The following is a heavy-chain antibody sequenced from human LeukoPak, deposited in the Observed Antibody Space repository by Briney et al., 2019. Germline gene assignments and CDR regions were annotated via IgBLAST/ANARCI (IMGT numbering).Heavy chain of an antibody. CDR1: GGSFSGHY. V-gene: IGHV4-34*01. CDR2: INHSGST. Sequence: SETLSLTCAVYGGSFSGHYWSWIRQTPGKGLEWIGEINHSGSTSYNPSLKSRVTISVDTSKNQFSLKLNSVTAADTALYYCARQYYGYSGGGLDYWGQGTLVTVSS. CDR3: ARQYYGYSGGGLDY. J-gene: IGHJ4*02. D-gene: IGHD3-16*01.